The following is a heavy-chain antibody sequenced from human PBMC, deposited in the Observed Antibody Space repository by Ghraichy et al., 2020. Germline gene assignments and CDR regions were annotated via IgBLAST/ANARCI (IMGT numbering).Heavy chain of an antibody. CDR3: ARGLAYYDFWSGYEGYYYFDY. CDR2: INHSGST. D-gene: IGHD3-3*01. J-gene: IGHJ4*02. Sequence: SETLSLTCAVYGGSFSGYYWSWIRQPPGKGLEWIGEINHSGSTNYNPSLKSRVTISVDTSKNQFSLKLSSVTAADTAVYYCARGLAYYDFWSGYEGYYYFDYWGQGTLVTVSS. CDR1: GGSFSGYY. V-gene: IGHV4-34*01.